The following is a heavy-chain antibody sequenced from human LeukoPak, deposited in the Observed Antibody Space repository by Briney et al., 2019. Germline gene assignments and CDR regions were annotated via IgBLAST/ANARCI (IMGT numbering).Heavy chain of an antibody. V-gene: IGHV3-15*01. D-gene: IGHD2-2*01. Sequence: GGSLRLSCAASGFTFSNAWMSWVRQAPGKGLEWVGRIKSKTDGGTTDYAAPVKGRFTISRDDSKNTLYLQMNSLKTEDTAVYYCTTGSLVVPAALDYWGQGTLVTVSS. CDR3: TTGSLVVPAALDY. CDR2: IKSKTDGGTT. J-gene: IGHJ4*02. CDR1: GFTFSNAW.